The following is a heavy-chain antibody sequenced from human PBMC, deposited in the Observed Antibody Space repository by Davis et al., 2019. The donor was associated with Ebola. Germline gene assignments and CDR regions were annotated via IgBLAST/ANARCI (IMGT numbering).Heavy chain of an antibody. J-gene: IGHJ4*02. D-gene: IGHD1-26*01. CDR2: INPNSGGT. CDR3: ARGGGSYSADY. CDR1: GYTFTSYD. V-gene: IGHV1-2*06. Sequence: AASVKVSCKASGYTFTSYDINWVRQAPGQGLEWMGRINPNSGGTNYAQKFQGRVTMTTDTSTSTAYMELRSLRSDDTAVYYCARGGGSYSADYWGQGTLVTVSS.